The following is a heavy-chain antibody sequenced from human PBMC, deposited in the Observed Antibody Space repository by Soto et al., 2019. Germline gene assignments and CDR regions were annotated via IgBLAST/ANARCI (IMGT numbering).Heavy chain of an antibody. CDR3: TTDFRYFDSRDLYYFDY. Sequence: EVQLVESGGGLVKPGGSLRLSCAASGFTFSNAWMSWVRQAPGKGLEWVGRIKSKTDGGTTDYAAPVKGRFTISRDDSKNTLYLQMNSLKTEDTAVYYCTTDFRYFDSRDLYYFDYWGQGTLVTVSS. J-gene: IGHJ4*02. CDR1: GFTFSNAW. CDR2: IKSKTDGGTT. V-gene: IGHV3-15*01. D-gene: IGHD3-9*01.